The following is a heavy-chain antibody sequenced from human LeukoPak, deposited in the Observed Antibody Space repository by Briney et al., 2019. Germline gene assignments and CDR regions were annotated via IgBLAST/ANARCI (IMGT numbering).Heavy chain of an antibody. CDR1: GFTFSNYD. V-gene: IGHV3-13*01. CDR2: IDTAGDT. D-gene: IGHD3-10*01. Sequence: GGSLRLSCAASGFTFSNYDMHWVRQATGKGLEWVSGIDTAGDTYYPGSVKGRFTISRENAKNSLNLQVNSLRAEDTAVYYCTRDGTVVRGLPRRARAFYGMDVWGQGTTVTVSS. J-gene: IGHJ6*02. CDR3: TRDGTVVRGLPRRARAFYGMDV.